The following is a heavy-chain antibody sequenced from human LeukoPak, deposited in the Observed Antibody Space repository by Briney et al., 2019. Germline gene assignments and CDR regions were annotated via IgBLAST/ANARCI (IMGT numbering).Heavy chain of an antibody. J-gene: IGHJ6*02. Sequence: PGGSLRLSCAASGFTFSSYEMNWVRQAPGKGLEWVSSISSSSSYIYYADSVKGRFTISRDNAKNSLYLQMNSLRAEDTAVYYCARDLRDLGDYVYYYYGMDVWGQGTTVTVSS. V-gene: IGHV3-21*01. CDR2: ISSSSSYI. D-gene: IGHD4-17*01. CDR1: GFTFSSYE. CDR3: ARDLRDLGDYVYYYYGMDV.